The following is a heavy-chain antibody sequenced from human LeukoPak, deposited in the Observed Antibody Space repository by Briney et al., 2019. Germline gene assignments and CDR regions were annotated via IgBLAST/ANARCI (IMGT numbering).Heavy chain of an antibody. D-gene: IGHD2/OR15-2a*01. CDR3: ARHRYGDGYHFDV. Sequence: SETLSLTCTVSGDSIGSYYWSWIRQPPGEGLEWIGYVYYTGSTNYNPSLKRRVTISVDTSKNHFSLNLRSVTAADTAIYYCARHRYGDGYHFDVGGQGTLVIVSS. V-gene: IGHV4-59*08. CDR2: VYYTGST. CDR1: GDSIGSYY. J-gene: IGHJ4*02.